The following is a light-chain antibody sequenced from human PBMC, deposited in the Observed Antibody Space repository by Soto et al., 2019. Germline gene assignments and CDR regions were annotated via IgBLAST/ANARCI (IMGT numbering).Light chain of an antibody. Sequence: VLTQTPLSSPVTLGQPASISCSSSQSLVHRDGNTYLSWLHQRPGQPPRLLIYQVSNRFSGVPDRFTGSGAGTDFTLKISRVEAEDVGIYYCMQATQSWAFGQGTKVEIK. CDR1: QSLVHRDGNTY. CDR2: QVS. V-gene: IGKV2-24*01. J-gene: IGKJ1*01. CDR3: MQATQSWA.